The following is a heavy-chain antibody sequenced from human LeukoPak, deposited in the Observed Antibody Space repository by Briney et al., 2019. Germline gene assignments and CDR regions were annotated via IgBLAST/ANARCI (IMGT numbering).Heavy chain of an antibody. Sequence: RASVKVSCKASGYTFTSYYMHWVRQAPGQGLEWMGWINPNSGGTNYAQKFQGRVTMTRDTSISTAYMELSRLRFDDTAVYYCARVPRGSSSWSPFDYWGQGTLVTVSS. D-gene: IGHD6-13*01. V-gene: IGHV1-2*02. CDR2: INPNSGGT. CDR3: ARVPRGSSSWSPFDY. CDR1: GYTFTSYY. J-gene: IGHJ4*02.